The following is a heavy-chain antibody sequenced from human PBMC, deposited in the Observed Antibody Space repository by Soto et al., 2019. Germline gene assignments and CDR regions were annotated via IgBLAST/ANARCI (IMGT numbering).Heavy chain of an antibody. CDR2: IRSKAYGGTT. CDR3: TRDGYCSGGSCYWFDP. J-gene: IGHJ5*02. V-gene: IGHV3-49*03. D-gene: IGHD2-15*01. CDR1: GFTFGDYA. Sequence: GGSLRLSCTASGFTFGDYAMSWFRQAPGKGLEWVGFIRSKAYGGTTEYAASVKGRFTISRDDSKSIAYLQMNSLKTEDTAVYYCTRDGYCSGGSCYWFDPWGQGTLVTVSS.